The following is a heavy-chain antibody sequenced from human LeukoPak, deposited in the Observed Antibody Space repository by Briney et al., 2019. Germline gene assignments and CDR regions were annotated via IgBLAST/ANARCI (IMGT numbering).Heavy chain of an antibody. V-gene: IGHV1-18*01. Sequence: ASVKVSCKASGYTFTSYGISWVRQAPGQGLEWMGWISAYNGNTNYAQKLQGRVTMTTDTSTSTAYMELRSLRSDDTAVCYCARDFYHYYDSSGYGFDYWGQGTLVTVSS. D-gene: IGHD3-22*01. CDR1: GYTFTSYG. CDR3: ARDFYHYYDSSGYGFDY. J-gene: IGHJ4*02. CDR2: ISAYNGNT.